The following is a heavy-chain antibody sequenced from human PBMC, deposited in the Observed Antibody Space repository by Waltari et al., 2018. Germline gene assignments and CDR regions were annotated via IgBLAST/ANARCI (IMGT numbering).Heavy chain of an antibody. CDR2: IYTSGST. V-gene: IGHV4-61*09. J-gene: IGHJ4*02. CDR3: ARDYYGSGSYFASR. CDR1: GGSISSGSYY. D-gene: IGHD3-10*01. Sequence: QVQLQESGPGLVKPSQTLSLTCTVSGGSISSGSYYWSWIRQPAGKGLEWIGYIYTSGSTNYNPSLKSRVTISVDTSKNQFSLKLSSVTAADTAVYYCARDYYGSGSYFASRWGQGTLVTVSS.